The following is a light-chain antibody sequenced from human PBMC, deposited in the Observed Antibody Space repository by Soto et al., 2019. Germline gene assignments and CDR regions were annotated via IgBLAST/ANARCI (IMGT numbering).Light chain of an antibody. CDR1: QSVGSN. J-gene: IGKJ1*01. Sequence: EIVMTQSPATLYVSPGERATLSCRASQSVGSNLAWYQQKPGQAPRLLIYGASTRATGIPARFSGSGSGTEFTLTISSLQSEYFAVYYCQQYNHWPWTFGQGIKV. V-gene: IGKV3-15*01. CDR3: QQYNHWPWT. CDR2: GAS.